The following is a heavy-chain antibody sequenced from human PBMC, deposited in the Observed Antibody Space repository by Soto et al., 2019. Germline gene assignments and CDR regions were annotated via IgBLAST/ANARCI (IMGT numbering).Heavy chain of an antibody. CDR3: ARRGGSSSGYYYYAMDV. CDR1: SDSMNSGAYY. CDR2: IYSNGDT. V-gene: IGHV4-31*03. Sequence: TLSLPCSFSSDSMNSGAYYWMWSRQHPGKGLEWIGYIYSNGDTYYNPSLKSRVTISVDTAKNQFSLNLTSVTAADTAVYYCARRGGSSSGYYYYAMDVWGQGTTVTVSS. J-gene: IGHJ6*02. D-gene: IGHD6-6*01.